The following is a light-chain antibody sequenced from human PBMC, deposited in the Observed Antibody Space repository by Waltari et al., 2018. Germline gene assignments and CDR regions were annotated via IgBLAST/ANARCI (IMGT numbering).Light chain of an antibody. CDR3: QQYYTTPPT. V-gene: IGKV4-1*01. CDR1: QSILYRPNRRNY. Sequence: DIVMTQSPDSLGVSLGERATIRFKSSQSILYRPNRRNYLAWYQHKPGQPPKLLIYWASSRESGVPDRFIGSGSGTDFALTISRLQPEDMAIYYCQQYYTTPPTFGQGTRLDFK. CDR2: WAS. J-gene: IGKJ5*01.